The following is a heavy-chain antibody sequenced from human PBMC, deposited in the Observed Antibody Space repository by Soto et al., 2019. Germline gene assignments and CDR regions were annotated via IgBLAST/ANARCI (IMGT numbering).Heavy chain of an antibody. J-gene: IGHJ3*01. CDR3: ARVHSVTGDAFDL. CDR1: GYTFTSYY. V-gene: IGHV1-46*01. D-gene: IGHD7-27*01. Sequence: ASVKASCKASGYTFTSYYMHWVRQAPEQGLEWMGIINPSGGSTSYAQKFQGRVTMTRDTSTSTVYMVYLQMNSLRAEDTAVYYCARVHSVTGDAFDLWGQGTMVTVSS. CDR2: INPSGGST.